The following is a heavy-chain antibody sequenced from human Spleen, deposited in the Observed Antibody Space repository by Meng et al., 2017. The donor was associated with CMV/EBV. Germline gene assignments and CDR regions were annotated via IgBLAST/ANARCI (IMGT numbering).Heavy chain of an antibody. CDR2: IYYSGST. Sequence: GSLRLSCTVSGGSISGTSYYWGWIRQPPGKGLEWIGSIYYSGSTYYNPSLKSRVTISVDSSKHQFSLKLSSVTAADTAVYYCARGGDLKGATMIRSMLFDIWGQGTMVTVSS. CDR3: ARGGDLKGATMIRSMLFDI. D-gene: IGHD3-10*01. CDR1: GGSISGTSYY. V-gene: IGHV4-39*07. J-gene: IGHJ3*02.